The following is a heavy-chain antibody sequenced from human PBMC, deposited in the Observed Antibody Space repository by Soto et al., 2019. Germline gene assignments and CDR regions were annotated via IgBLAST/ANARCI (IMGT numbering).Heavy chain of an antibody. D-gene: IGHD3-3*01. V-gene: IGHV4-31*03. J-gene: IGHJ5*02. CDR1: GGSISSGGYY. Sequence: PSETLSLTCTVSGGSISSGGYYWSWIRQHPGKGLEWIGYIYYSGSTYYNPSLKSRVTISVDTSKNQFSLKLSSVTAADTAVYYCARDNYDFWSGYYTRVPNWFDPWGQGTLVTVSS. CDR2: IYYSGST. CDR3: ARDNYDFWSGYYTRVPNWFDP.